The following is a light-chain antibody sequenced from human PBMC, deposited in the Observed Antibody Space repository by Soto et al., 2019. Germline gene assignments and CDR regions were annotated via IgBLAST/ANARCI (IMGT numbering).Light chain of an antibody. CDR1: QSVSSN. CDR2: GAS. Sequence: EIVMTQSPATLSVSPGERATLSGRVSQSVSSNLAWYQQTPGQAPRLLIYGASTRETGIPARFSGSGAGTEFTLTISSLQSEDVAVYYCQQYNNSKRTFGQGTKVDIK. J-gene: IGKJ1*01. CDR3: QQYNNSKRT. V-gene: IGKV3-15*01.